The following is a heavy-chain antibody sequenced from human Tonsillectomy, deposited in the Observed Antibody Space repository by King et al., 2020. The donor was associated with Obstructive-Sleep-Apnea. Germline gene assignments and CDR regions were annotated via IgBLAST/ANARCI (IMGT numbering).Heavy chain of an antibody. V-gene: IGHV4-59*08. CDR1: GGSIIGYY. CDR3: ARLPGDYLDGYYYGLDV. J-gene: IGHJ6*02. CDR2: ILYSGST. D-gene: IGHD4-17*01. Sequence: VKLQESGPGLVKPSETLSLTCSVSGGSIIGYYWSWIRQPPGKGLEWIGYILYSGSTNYNPSLKSRITISIDTSQIQFSLKLRSVTAADTAMYFCARLPGDYLDGYYYGLDVWGQGTTVTVS.